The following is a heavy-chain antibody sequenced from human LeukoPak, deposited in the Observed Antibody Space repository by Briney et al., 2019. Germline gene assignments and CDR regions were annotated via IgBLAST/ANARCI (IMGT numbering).Heavy chain of an antibody. CDR1: GFTFDDYA. V-gene: IGHV3-43D*03. D-gene: IGHD4-17*01. CDR3: ARTVYYYYYMDV. Sequence: PGGSLRLSCAASGFTFDDYAMHWVRQAPGKGLEWVALISWDGGSTYYADSVKGRFTISRDNSKNSLYLQMNSLRAEDTALYYCARTVYYYYYMDVWGKGTTVTVSS. J-gene: IGHJ6*03. CDR2: ISWDGGST.